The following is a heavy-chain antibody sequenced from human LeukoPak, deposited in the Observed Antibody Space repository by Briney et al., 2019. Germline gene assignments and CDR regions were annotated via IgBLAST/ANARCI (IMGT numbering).Heavy chain of an antibody. CDR3: TRRTYGATAGRGDPYYFNN. CDR1: GFTFSDYY. Sequence: PGGSLRLSCAASGFTFSDYYMSWIRQAPGKGLEWVSGINWSGDSTEYSDSVKGRFTISRDNAKNSLYLQMNSLRAGDTALYYCTRRTYGATAGRGDPYYFNNWGQGILVTVSS. J-gene: IGHJ4*02. V-gene: IGHV3-20*04. CDR2: INWSGDST. D-gene: IGHD6-13*01.